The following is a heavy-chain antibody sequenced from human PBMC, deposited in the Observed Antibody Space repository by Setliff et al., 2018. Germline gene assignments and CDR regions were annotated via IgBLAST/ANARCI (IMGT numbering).Heavy chain of an antibody. D-gene: IGHD3-16*02. CDR3: ARSPFRASRSYRYRAFDS. Sequence: GSLRLSCAASGFTFSSYSMNWVRQAPGKGLEWVSYISSSSSTIYYADSVKGRFTISRDNAKNSLYLQMNSLRAEDTAVYYCARSPFRASRSYRYRAFDSWGQGALVTVSS. CDR2: ISSSSSTI. CDR1: GFTFSSYS. V-gene: IGHV3-48*01. J-gene: IGHJ4*02.